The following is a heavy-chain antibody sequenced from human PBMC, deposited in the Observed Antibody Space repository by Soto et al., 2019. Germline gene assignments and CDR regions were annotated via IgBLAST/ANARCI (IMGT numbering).Heavy chain of an antibody. D-gene: IGHD2-15*01. CDR2: ISGSGDVI. CDR1: AFKFSDYY. Sequence: QVQLVESGGGLVKPGRSLRLSCAASAFKFSDYYMSWVRQAPGKGLEWVSYISGSGDVIYYADSVKGRFTISRDNDKKSVHLQMDTLRAADTALYYCARAPDCGEGSCYRHFDLWGQGTRVAVSS. J-gene: IGHJ4*02. CDR3: ARAPDCGEGSCYRHFDL. V-gene: IGHV3-11*01.